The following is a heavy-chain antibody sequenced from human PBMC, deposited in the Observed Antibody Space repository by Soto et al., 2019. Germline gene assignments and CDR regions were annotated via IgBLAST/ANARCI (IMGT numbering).Heavy chain of an antibody. V-gene: IGHV3-30-3*01. CDR3: ARDHHYYYDSSGYCDY. J-gene: IGHJ4*02. D-gene: IGHD3-22*01. CDR2: ISYDGSNK. CDR1: GFTFSSHA. Sequence: PGGSLRLSCAASGFTFSSHAMHWVRQAPGKGLEWVAVISYDGSNKYYADSVKGRFTISRDNSKNTLYLQMNSLRAEDTAVYYCARDHHYYYDSSGYCDYWGQGTLVTVSS.